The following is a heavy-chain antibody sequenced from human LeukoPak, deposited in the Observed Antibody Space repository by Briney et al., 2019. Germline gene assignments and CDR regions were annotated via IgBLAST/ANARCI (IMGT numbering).Heavy chain of an antibody. D-gene: IGHD3-10*01. CDR3: ARQLRYYGSGSRYNWFDP. CDR1: GGSFSGYY. CDR2: INHSGST. Sequence: SETLSLTCAVYGGSFSGYYWSWIRQPPGKGLEWIGEINHSGSTNYNPSLKSRVTISVDTSKNQFSLKLSSVTAADTAVYYCARQLRYYGSGSRYNWFDPWGQGTLVTVSS. V-gene: IGHV4-34*01. J-gene: IGHJ5*02.